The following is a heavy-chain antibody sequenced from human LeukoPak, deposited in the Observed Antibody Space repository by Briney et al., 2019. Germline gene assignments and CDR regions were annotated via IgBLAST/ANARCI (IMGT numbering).Heavy chain of an antibody. V-gene: IGHV3-20*04. CDR2: INWDGGNR. Sequence: PGGSLRLSCKDSGLSTDGYGMSWVRQVPGKGLEWVCGINWDGGNRHCADSVKGRFSISRDNAENSLFPDMSSLRVEDTAFYYCARDVSSNWYTFNLWGQGTQVTVTS. D-gene: IGHD6-13*01. CDR3: ARDVSSNWYTFNL. CDR1: GLSTDGYG. J-gene: IGHJ4*02.